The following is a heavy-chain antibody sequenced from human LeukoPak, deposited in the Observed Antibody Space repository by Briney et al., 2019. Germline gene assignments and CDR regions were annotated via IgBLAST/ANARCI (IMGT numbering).Heavy chain of an antibody. V-gene: IGHV1-69*05. CDR1: GGTFSSYA. CDR3: ARGHVLLWFGELFRDLYYDY. Sequence: SVKVSCKASGGTFSSYAISWVRQAPGQGLEGVGGFIPIFGTANHAQKFQGRVTMTRNTSISTAYMELSSLRSEDTAVYYCARGHVLLWFGELFRDLYYDYWGQGTLVTVSS. J-gene: IGHJ4*02. CDR2: FIPIFGTA. D-gene: IGHD3-10*01.